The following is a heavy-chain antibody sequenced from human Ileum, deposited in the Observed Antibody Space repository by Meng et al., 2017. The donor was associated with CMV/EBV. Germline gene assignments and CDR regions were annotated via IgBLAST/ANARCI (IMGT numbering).Heavy chain of an antibody. CDR2: INPSGGST. CDR3: ARAVFGVVIPQSPIDY. D-gene: IGHD3-3*01. CDR1: GYTFTSYY. Sequence: GYTFTSYYMHWVRQAHGQGLEWMGIINPSGGSTSYAQKFQGRVTMTRDTSTSTVYMELSSLRSEDTAVYYCARAVFGVVIPQSPIDYWGQGTLVTVSS. V-gene: IGHV1-46*01. J-gene: IGHJ4*02.